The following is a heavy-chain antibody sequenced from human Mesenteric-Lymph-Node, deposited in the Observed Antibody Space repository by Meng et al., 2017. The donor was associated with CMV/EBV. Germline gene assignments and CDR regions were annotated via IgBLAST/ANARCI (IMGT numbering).Heavy chain of an antibody. Sequence: GESLKISCATSGFTFSSHSMRWVRQAPGKGLEWVSSISSSSGYRFYADSVKGRFTISRDTAKNSVYLEMSSLRAEDTAVYYCARDRRDDFWSGYYMETYYDYSMDVWGQGTPVTVSS. CDR3: ARDRRDDFWSGYYMETYYDYSMDV. V-gene: IGHV3-21*06. CDR1: GFTFSSHS. J-gene: IGHJ6*02. D-gene: IGHD3-3*01. CDR2: ISSSSGYR.